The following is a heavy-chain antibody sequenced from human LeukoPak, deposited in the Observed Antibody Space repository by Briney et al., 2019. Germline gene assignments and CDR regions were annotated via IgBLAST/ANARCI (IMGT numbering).Heavy chain of an antibody. Sequence: SETLSLTCTVSGGSMSSSYWSWVRQPPGQGLEWLGYIYYSGNTKYNPSLKSRGTISVDTSKNQFSLELRSVTAADTAVYYCARDVGGGPFFDYWGQGTLVTVSS. D-gene: IGHD2-15*01. J-gene: IGHJ4*02. CDR2: IYYSGNT. CDR1: GGSMSSSY. V-gene: IGHV4-59*12. CDR3: ARDVGGGPFFDY.